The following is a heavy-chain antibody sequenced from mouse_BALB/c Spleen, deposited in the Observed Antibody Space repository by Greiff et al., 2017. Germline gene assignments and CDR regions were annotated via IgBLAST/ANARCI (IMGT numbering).Heavy chain of an antibody. D-gene: IGHD2-1*01. CDR3: ARSADGNYAMDY. CDR2: ISSGSSTI. V-gene: IGHV5-17*02. J-gene: IGHJ4*01. CDR1: GFTFSSFG. Sequence: VQLKESGGGLVQPGGSRKLSCAASGFTFSSFGMHWVRQAPEKGLEWVAYISSGSSTIYYADTVKGRFTISRDNPKNTLFLQMTSLRSEDTAMYYCARSADGNYAMDYWGQGTSVTVSS.